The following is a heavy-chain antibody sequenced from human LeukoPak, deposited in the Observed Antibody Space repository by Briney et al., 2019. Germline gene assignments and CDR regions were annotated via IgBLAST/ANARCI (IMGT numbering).Heavy chain of an antibody. CDR1: GGSISTYY. Sequence: SETLSLTCTVSGGSISTYYWSWIRQPPGKGLEWIAYVFYSGRTSYNPSLKSRVTISVDTSKNQFSLKLSSVAAADTVVYYCARLGNWFDACDIWGQGTMVTVSS. V-gene: IGHV4-59*01. J-gene: IGHJ3*02. CDR3: ARLGNWFDACDI. CDR2: VFYSGRT. D-gene: IGHD1-20*01.